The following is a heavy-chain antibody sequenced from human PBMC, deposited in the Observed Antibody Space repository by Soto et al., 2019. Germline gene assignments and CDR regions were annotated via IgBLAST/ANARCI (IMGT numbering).Heavy chain of an antibody. CDR3: ARDTRTTYHDDTGYLDR. CDR1: GGTFFTFA. Sequence: GASVKVSCKASGGTFFTFAISWVRQAPGQGLEWMGGLLSPLTTPQYAQKFQGRVTMTADDSASTAYMELRSLRPDDSAVYYCARDTRTTYHDDTGYLDRWGQGTQVTVSS. V-gene: IGHV1-69*13. J-gene: IGHJ4*02. D-gene: IGHD3-9*01. CDR2: LLSPLTTP.